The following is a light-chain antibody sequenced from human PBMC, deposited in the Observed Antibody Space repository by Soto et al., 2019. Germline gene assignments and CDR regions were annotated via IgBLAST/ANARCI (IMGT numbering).Light chain of an antibody. CDR3: QQRSNWPPIFT. V-gene: IGKV3-11*01. CDR1: QTVSNY. Sequence: EIVLTQSPATLSLSPGERATLSCRASQTVSNYLAWYQQKPGQAPRLLIYGASNSATAVPARFSGRGSGTDFTLSITSLEPEDFAVYYCQQRSNWPPIFTFGPGTKVDVK. CDR2: GAS. J-gene: IGKJ3*01.